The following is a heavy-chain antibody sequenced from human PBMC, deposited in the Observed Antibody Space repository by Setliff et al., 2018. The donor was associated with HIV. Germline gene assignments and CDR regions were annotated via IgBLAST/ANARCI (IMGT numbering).Heavy chain of an antibody. CDR2: IKSKTDGGTT. D-gene: IGHD3-3*01. Sequence: PGGSLRLSCAASGFTFSSYWMSWVRQAPGKGLEWVGRIKSKTDGGTTDYAAPVKGRFTISRDDSKNTLYLQMNSLKTEDTAVYYCTTRTNFWSGYYTGNSGQGTLVTVSS. CDR3: TTRTNFWSGYYTGN. CDR1: GFTFSSYW. J-gene: IGHJ4*02. V-gene: IGHV3-15*01.